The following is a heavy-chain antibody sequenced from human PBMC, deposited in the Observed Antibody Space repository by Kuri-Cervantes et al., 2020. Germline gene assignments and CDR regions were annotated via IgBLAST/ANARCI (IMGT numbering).Heavy chain of an antibody. V-gene: IGHV3-11*04. CDR2: ISSSGNTM. Sequence: GGSLRLSCAASGFTFSDYYMSWIRQGPGKGLEWVSYISSSGNTMYYADSVKGRFTISRDNAKNSLYLHMNSLRAEDTAVYYCAREAYYYFYIDVWGKGTTVTVSS. CDR1: GFTFSDYY. CDR3: AREAYYYFYIDV. J-gene: IGHJ6*03.